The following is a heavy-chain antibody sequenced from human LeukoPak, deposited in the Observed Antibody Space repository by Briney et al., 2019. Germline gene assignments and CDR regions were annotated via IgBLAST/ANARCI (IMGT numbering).Heavy chain of an antibody. CDR1: GFTFDDYA. Sequence: GGFLRLSCAASGFTFDDYAMHWARQAPGKGLEWVSGISWNSGSIGYADSVKGRFTISRDNAKNSLYLQMNSLRAEDTALYYCAKARNCATIDYWGQGTLVTVSS. CDR3: AKARNCATIDY. CDR2: ISWNSGSI. J-gene: IGHJ4*02. V-gene: IGHV3-9*01. D-gene: IGHD1-14*01.